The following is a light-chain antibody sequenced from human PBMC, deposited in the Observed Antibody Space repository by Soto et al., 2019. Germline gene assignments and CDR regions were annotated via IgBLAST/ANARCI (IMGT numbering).Light chain of an antibody. J-gene: IGLJ1*01. CDR3: SSYTHTVILYV. V-gene: IGLV2-14*03. CDR1: ISDIGTYNY. Sequence: QSVLTQPASVSGSPGQSITISCTGSISDIGTYNYVSWYQQHSGKAPRLIISDVSDRPSGVSNRFSGSKSGNSASLTISGLQPEDEAHYYCSSYTHTVILYVFGTGTKVTVL. CDR2: DVS.